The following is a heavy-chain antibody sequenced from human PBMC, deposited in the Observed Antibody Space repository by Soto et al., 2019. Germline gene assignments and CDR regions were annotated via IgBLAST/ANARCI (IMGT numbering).Heavy chain of an antibody. CDR3: ARVWGSYRAPSGGARLDP. V-gene: IGHV1-18*04. J-gene: IGHJ5*02. D-gene: IGHD3-16*02. CDR2: FSAYDGST. Sequence: ASVKVSCKASGYSFTSNAITWVLQAPGQGLEWMGRFSAYDGSTNYAQKLQGRVTMTTDASTSTAYLEVGSMTSDDTGVYYCARVWGSYRAPSGGARLDPWG. CDR1: GYSFTSNA.